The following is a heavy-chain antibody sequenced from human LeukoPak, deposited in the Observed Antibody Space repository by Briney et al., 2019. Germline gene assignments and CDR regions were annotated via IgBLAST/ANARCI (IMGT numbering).Heavy chain of an antibody. CDR1: GFTVSSNY. J-gene: IGHJ4*02. CDR2: IHSGGST. D-gene: IGHD6-19*01. CDR3: ARVGGYSSGPDY. V-gene: IGHV3-53*01. Sequence: GGSLRLSCAASGFTVSSNYMSWVRQAPGKGLEWVSVIHSGGSTYYADSVKGRFTISRDNSKNTLYLQMNSLRAEDTAVYYCARVGGYSSGPDYWGQATLVTVSS.